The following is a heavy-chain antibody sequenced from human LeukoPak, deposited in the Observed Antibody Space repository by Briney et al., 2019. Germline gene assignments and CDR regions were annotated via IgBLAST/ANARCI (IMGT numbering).Heavy chain of an antibody. Sequence: GASVKVSCKASGYTFTGYYMHWVRLAPGQGLEWMGCANAYNSDTNYGQNFQSRVTVTTDTSTSTGYMEVKSLRSDDTAVYYCARVTLHDYGSGRYAFDIWGQWTMVTVSS. D-gene: IGHD3-10*01. CDR2: ANAYNSDT. J-gene: IGHJ3*02. CDR3: ARVTLHDYGSGRYAFDI. CDR1: GYTFTGYY. V-gene: IGHV1-18*04.